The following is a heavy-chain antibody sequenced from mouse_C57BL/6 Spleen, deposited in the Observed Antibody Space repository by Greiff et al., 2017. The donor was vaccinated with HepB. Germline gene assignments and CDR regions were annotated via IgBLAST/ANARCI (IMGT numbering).Heavy chain of an antibody. CDR1: GYAFSSSW. V-gene: IGHV1-82*01. J-gene: IGHJ2*01. D-gene: IGHD1-1*02. CDR3: ARRRRITIDGYFDY. Sequence: VQLQQSGPELVKPGASVKISCKASGYAFSSSWMNWVKQRPGKGLEWIGRIYPGDGDTNYNGKFKGKATLTADKSSSTAYMQLSSLTSEDSAVYFCARRRRITIDGYFDYWGQGTTLTVSS. CDR2: IYPGDGDT.